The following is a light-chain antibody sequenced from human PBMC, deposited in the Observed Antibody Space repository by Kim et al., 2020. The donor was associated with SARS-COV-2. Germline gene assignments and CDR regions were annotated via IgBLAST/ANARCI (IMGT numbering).Light chain of an antibody. CDR1: QRVSSSY. Sequence: APGERATLSCRASQRVSSSYLAWYQQKPGQAPRLLIYGASSRATGIPDRFSGSGSGTDFTLTISRLEPEDFAVYYCQQYGSSPWTFGQGTKVEIK. V-gene: IGKV3-20*01. J-gene: IGKJ1*01. CDR3: QQYGSSPWT. CDR2: GAS.